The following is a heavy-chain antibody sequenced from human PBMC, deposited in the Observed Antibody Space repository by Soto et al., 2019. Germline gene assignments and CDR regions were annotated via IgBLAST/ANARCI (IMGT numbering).Heavy chain of an antibody. CDR1: GGSISSNY. CDR3: ARDLYGSGSYYYYYYGMDV. D-gene: IGHD3-10*01. J-gene: IGHJ6*02. CDR2: VYNSGST. Sequence: PSETLSLTCTVSGGSISSNYWTWIRQPPGKGLEWIGYVYNSGSTNYNPSLKSRVTISEDTSKSQFSLKLSSVTAADTAVYYCARDLYGSGSYYYYYYGMDVWGQGTTVTVSS. V-gene: IGHV4-59*12.